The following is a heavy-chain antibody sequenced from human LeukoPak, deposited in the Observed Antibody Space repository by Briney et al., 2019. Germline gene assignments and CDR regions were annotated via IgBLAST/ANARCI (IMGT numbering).Heavy chain of an antibody. Sequence: GGSLRLSCVASGFSLSSYWVHWVRQAPGKGLVWVSRINIEGSTTTYADSVKGRFTISRDNAKKTVSLQMNSLRAEDTAVYYCVSDHTGHDDYWGQGTLVTVS. CDR1: GFSLSSYW. J-gene: IGHJ4*02. CDR3: VSDHTGHDDY. D-gene: IGHD1-1*01. CDR2: INIEGSTT. V-gene: IGHV3-74*03.